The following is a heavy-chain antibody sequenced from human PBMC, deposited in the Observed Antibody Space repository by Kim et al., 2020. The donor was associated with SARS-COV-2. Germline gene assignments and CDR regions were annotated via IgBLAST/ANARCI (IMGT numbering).Heavy chain of an antibody. V-gene: IGHV3-53*01. CDR3: ARDGGYDRQFDY. Sequence: YYADCVKGRFAISRDKSKNTVFLQMNSLRAEDTAVYFCARDGGYDRQFDYWGQGTLVTVSS. D-gene: IGHD5-12*01. J-gene: IGHJ4*02.